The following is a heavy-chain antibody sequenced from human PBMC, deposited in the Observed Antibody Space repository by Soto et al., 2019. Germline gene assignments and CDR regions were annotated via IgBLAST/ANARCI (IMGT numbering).Heavy chain of an antibody. Sequence: SVKVSCKASGGTFSSYAISWVRQAPGQGLEWMGGIIPIFGTANYAQKFQGRVTITADESTSTAYMELSSLRSEDTAVYYCARLAVAGKELDYWGQGTLVTVSS. CDR2: IIPIFGTA. V-gene: IGHV1-69*13. J-gene: IGHJ4*02. CDR1: GGTFSSYA. D-gene: IGHD6-19*01. CDR3: ARLAVAGKELDY.